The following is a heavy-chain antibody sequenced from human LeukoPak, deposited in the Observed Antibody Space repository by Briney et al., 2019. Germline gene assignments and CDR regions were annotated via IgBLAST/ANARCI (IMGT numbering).Heavy chain of an antibody. CDR3: AREKDDSRDSYGYPRTRWFDP. Sequence: SETLSLTCTVSGGSISSSSYYWGWIRQPPGKGLEWIGSIYYSGNTYYNPSLKSRVSISVDTSKNQFSLKLSSVTAADTAVYYCAREKDDSRDSYGYPRTRWFDPWGQGTLVTVSS. CDR1: GGSISSSSYY. CDR2: IYYSGNT. J-gene: IGHJ5*02. V-gene: IGHV4-39*02. D-gene: IGHD5-18*01.